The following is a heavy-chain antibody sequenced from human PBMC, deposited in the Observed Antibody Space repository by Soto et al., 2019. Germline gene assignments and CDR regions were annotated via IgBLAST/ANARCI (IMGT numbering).Heavy chain of an antibody. CDR1: GGSFSGYC. Sequence: SEILSLTCAVYGGSFSGYCWTWIRQPPGTGLEWIGEINHSGSTNYNPSLKSRVTISVDTSKNQFSLKLTSVTAADTAVYYCARDKITGLFDYWGQGTLVTVSS. CDR2: INHSGST. J-gene: IGHJ4*02. CDR3: ARDKITGLFDY. D-gene: IGHD2-8*02. V-gene: IGHV4-34*01.